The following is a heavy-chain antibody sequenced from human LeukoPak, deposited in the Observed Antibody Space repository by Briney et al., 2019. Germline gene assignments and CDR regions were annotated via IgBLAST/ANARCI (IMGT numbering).Heavy chain of an antibody. J-gene: IGHJ5*02. Sequence: GESLKISCKGSGYSFTSYRIGWVRQMPGKGLEWMGIIYPGDSDTRYSPSFQGQVTISADKSISTAYLQWSSLKASDTAMYYCARHFHPPSDSSGYYYVSWFDPWGQGTLVTVSS. CDR3: ARHFHPPSDSSGYYYVSWFDP. D-gene: IGHD3-22*01. CDR2: IYPGDSDT. CDR1: GYSFTSYR. V-gene: IGHV5-51*01.